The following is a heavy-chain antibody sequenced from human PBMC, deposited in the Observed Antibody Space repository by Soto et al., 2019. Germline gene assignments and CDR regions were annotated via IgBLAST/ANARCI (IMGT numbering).Heavy chain of an antibody. V-gene: IGHV3-66*01. CDR2: IYSGGST. J-gene: IGHJ4*02. Sequence: GGSLRLSCAASGFTVSSNYMSWVRQAPGKGLEWVSVIYSGGSTYYADSVKGRFTISRDNSKNTLYLQMNSLRAEDTAVYFCVRDYDSTYYFDYWGQGTLVTVSS. CDR1: GFTVSSNY. D-gene: IGHD3-22*01. CDR3: VRDYDSTYYFDY.